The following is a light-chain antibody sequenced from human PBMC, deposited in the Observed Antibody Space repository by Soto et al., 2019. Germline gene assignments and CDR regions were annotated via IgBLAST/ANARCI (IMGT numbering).Light chain of an antibody. J-gene: IGLJ1*01. CDR2: DVT. CDR3: CSYTGSYSHF. V-gene: IGLV2-11*01. CDR1: SSDVGGYSY. Sequence: QSALTQPHSVSGSPGQSVTISCTGTSSDVGGYSYVSWYQQHPGKSPELIIYDVTERPSGVPDRFSGSKSGNTASLTISGLQAEDEADYYCCSYTGSYSHFFGIGTKVTVL.